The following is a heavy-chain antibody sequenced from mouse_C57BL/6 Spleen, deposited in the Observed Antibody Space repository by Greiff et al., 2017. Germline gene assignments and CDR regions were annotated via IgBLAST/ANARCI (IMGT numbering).Heavy chain of an antibody. CDR1: GYTFTDYN. CDR3: ARYHYSNPWFAY. D-gene: IGHD2-5*01. V-gene: IGHV1-18*01. CDR2: INPNNGGT. Sequence: VQLKQSGPELVKPGASVKIPCKASGYTFTDYNMDWVKQSHGKSLEWIGDINPNNGGTIYNQKFKGKATLTVDTSSSTAYMELRSLTSEDTAVYYCARYHYSNPWFAYWGQGTLVTVSA. J-gene: IGHJ3*01.